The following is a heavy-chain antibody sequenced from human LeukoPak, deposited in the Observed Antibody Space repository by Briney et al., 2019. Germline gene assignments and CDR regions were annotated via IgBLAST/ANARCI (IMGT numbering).Heavy chain of an antibody. V-gene: IGHV4-39*01. CDR1: GGSISSSDYY. J-gene: IGHJ4*02. Sequence: ASETPSLTCTVSGGSISSSDYYWGWIRQPPEKGLEWIGAISSSGSTYYNPSLKSRVTISVDSSKNQFSLKLSSVTAADTAVYYCARRTSNPVGAIDYWGQGTLVTVSS. D-gene: IGHD1-26*01. CDR3: ARRTSNPVGAIDY. CDR2: ISSSGST.